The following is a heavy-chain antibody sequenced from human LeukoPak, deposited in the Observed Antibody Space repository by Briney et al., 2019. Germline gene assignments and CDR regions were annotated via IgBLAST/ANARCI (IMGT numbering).Heavy chain of an antibody. V-gene: IGHV4-34*01. CDR1: GGSFSGYY. Sequence: PSETLSLTCAVYGGSFSGYYWSWLRQPPGKGLEWIGEINHSGSTNYNPSLKSRVTISVDTSKNQFSLKLGSVTAADTAVCYCAIGWEPPFDYWGQGTLVTVSS. J-gene: IGHJ4*02. D-gene: IGHD1-26*01. CDR3: AIGWEPPFDY. CDR2: INHSGST.